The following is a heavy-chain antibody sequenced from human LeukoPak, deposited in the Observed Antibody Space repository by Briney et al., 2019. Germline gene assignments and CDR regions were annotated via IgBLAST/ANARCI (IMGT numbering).Heavy chain of an antibody. CDR1: GGTFSSYA. CDR2: IIPIFGTA. CDR3: ARGNEYGSGSKRFDY. V-gene: IGHV1-69*13. J-gene: IGHJ4*02. D-gene: IGHD3-10*01. Sequence: SVKVSCKASGGTFSSYAISWVRQAPGQGLEWMGGIIPIFGTANYAQKFQGRVTITADESTSTAYMELSSLRSEDTAVYYCARGNEYGSGSKRFDYWGQGTLVTVSS.